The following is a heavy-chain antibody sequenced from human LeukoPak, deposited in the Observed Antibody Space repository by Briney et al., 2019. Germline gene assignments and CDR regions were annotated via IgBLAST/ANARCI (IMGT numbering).Heavy chain of an antibody. J-gene: IGHJ4*02. CDR2: IYHTGST. D-gene: IGHD3-10*01. V-gene: IGHV4-4*02. Sequence: SGTLSLTCAVSGGPISSSNWWSWVRQPPGKGLEWIGEIYHTGSTNYNPSLKGRVTISVDKSKNQFSLKMSSVTAADTAVYFCATLGRKDYYGSGSYYNVLYFDYWGQGTLVTVSS. CDR3: ATLGRKDYYGSGSYYNVLYFDY. CDR1: GGPISSSNW.